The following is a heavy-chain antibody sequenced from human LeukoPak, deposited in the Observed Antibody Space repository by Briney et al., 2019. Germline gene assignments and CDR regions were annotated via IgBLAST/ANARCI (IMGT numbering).Heavy chain of an antibody. V-gene: IGHV3-30*19. CDR2: ISYDGSNK. Sequence: GGSLRLSCAASGIIFSMSGMHWVRQAPGKGLEWVAVISYDGSNKYYADSVKGRFTISRDNSKNTLYLQMNSLRAEDTAVYYCARGEGFYYYYGMDVWGQGTTVTVSS. CDR3: ARGEGFYYYYGMDV. CDR1: GIIFSMSG. J-gene: IGHJ6*02.